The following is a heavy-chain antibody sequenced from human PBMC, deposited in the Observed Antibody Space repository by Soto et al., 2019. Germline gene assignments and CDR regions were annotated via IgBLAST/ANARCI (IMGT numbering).Heavy chain of an antibody. J-gene: IGHJ5*02. CDR2: VYWDDDK. CDR1: GFSLSTAGMG. Sequence: QITLKESGPTLVQPTQTLTLTCTFSGFSLSTAGMGVGWIRQPPGKALEWLALVYWDDDKRYNPSLRTRLSIPQDTSKNQVVVKMTNLDPVDTGTYYCGRRGSSSSGAGWFDPWGPGVLVTVSS. D-gene: IGHD6-6*01. CDR3: GRRGSSSSGAGWFDP. V-gene: IGHV2-5*02.